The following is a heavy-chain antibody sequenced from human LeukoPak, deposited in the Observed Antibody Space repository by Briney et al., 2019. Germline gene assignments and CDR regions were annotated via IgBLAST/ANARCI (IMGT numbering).Heavy chain of an antibody. V-gene: IGHV3-74*01. CDR2: INSDGSST. J-gene: IGHJ6*02. CDR1: GFTFSSYW. CDR3: GTGQGHGMDV. D-gene: IGHD1-14*01. Sequence: GGSLRPSCAASGFTFSSYWMHWVRQAPGKGLVWVSRINSDGSSTIYADSVKGRFTISRDNAKNTLYLQMNSLRAEDTAVYYCGTGQGHGMDVWGQGTTVTVSS.